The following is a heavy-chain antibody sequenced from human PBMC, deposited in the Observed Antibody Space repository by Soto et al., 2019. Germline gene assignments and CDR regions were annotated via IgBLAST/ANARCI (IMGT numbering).Heavy chain of an antibody. Sequence: PGGSLRLSCAASGFSVSDNYMSWVRQAPGKGLEWVSLIYTGGSTYYADSVKGRFTISRDNSKNTVYLQMNGLRAEDTAVYYCARDSWFDYWGPGTLVTVSS. J-gene: IGHJ4*02. CDR3: ARDSWFDY. V-gene: IGHV3-66*01. CDR2: IYTGGST. CDR1: GFSVSDNY.